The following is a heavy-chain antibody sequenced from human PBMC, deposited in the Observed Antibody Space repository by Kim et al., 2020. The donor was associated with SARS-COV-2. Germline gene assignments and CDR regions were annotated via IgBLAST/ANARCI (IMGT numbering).Heavy chain of an antibody. CDR3: ADYDYIWGSYRY. D-gene: IGHD3-16*02. Sequence: SETLSLTCTVSGGSLSSGSYYWSWIRQPPGKALEWIGYIYYSGSTNYNPSLKSRVTISVDTSKNQFSLKLTSVTPADTAVYYCADYDYIWGSYRYWGQGTLVTVSS. CDR2: IYYSGST. V-gene: IGHV4-61*01. CDR1: GGSLSSGSYY. J-gene: IGHJ4*02.